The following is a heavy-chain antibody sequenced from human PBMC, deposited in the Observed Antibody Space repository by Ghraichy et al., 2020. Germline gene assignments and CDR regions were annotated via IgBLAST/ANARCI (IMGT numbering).Heavy chain of an antibody. J-gene: IGHJ4*02. CDR1: GFSLSTSGVG. CDR3: AHVEGSYFDFWSGSFDY. Sequence: SGPTLVKPTQTLTLTCTFSGFSLSTSGVGVGWIRQPPGKALEWLALIYWNDDKRYTPSLKSRLTITKDTSKNQVVLTMTNMDPVDTATYYCAHVEGSYFDFWSGSFDYWGQGSLVTVSS. CDR2: IYWNDDK. V-gene: IGHV2-5*01. D-gene: IGHD3-3*01.